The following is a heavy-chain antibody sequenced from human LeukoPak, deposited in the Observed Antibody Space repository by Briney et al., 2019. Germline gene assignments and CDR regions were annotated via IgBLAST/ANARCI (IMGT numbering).Heavy chain of an antibody. CDR1: GFTFSSYS. J-gene: IGHJ4*02. D-gene: IGHD1-20*01. CDR2: ITSSSSYI. CDR3: ARDVPYNWKY. Sequence: PGGSLRLSCAASGFTFSSYSMNWVRQAPGKGLEGVSSITSSSSYIYYADSLKGRFHLSRDNAKNSLYLQMNSLRAQDTAVYYCARDVPYNWKYWGQGTLVTVPS. V-gene: IGHV3-21*01.